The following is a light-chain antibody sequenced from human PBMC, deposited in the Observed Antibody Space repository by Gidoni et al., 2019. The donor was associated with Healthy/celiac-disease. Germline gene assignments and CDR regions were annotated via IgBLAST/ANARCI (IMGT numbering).Light chain of an antibody. V-gene: IGKV3-11*01. CDR3: HQRSNWPLYT. CDR2: YAS. J-gene: IGKJ2*01. Sequence: EIVLPQSPATLSLAPGARSTLSCRASQSVSSYLVWYQQKPGQAPRLLIYYASNRATGIPARFSGGGSGTDFTLTISSLVPEDFAVYYCHQRSNWPLYTFGQXTKLEIK. CDR1: QSVSSY.